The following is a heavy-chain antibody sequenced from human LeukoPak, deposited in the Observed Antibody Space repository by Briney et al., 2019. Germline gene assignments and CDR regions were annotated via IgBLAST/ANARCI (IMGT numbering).Heavy chain of an antibody. J-gene: IGHJ4*02. CDR2: INHSGST. D-gene: IGHD5-18*01. Sequence: SETLSLTCAVYGGPFSGYYWSWIRQPPGKGLEWIGEINHSGSTNYNPSLKSRVTISVDTSKNQFSLKLSSVTAADTAVYYCARVRGYSYGYLDYWGQGTLVTVSS. V-gene: IGHV4-34*01. CDR3: ARVRGYSYGYLDY. CDR1: GGPFSGYY.